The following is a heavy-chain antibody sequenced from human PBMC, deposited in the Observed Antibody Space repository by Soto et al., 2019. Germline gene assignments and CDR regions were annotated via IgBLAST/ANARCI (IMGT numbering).Heavy chain of an antibody. CDR3: ARRSSGWYFDY. V-gene: IGHV3-23*01. D-gene: IGHD6-19*01. CDR1: GFTFCSHA. J-gene: IGHJ4*02. Sequence: GGSLRVSCAASGFTFCSHAMSWVRQAPGKGLEWVSAISGSGGSTYYADSVKGRFTISRDNSKNTLYLQMNSLRAEDTAVYYCARRSSGWYFDYWGQGTLVTVSS. CDR2: ISGSGGST.